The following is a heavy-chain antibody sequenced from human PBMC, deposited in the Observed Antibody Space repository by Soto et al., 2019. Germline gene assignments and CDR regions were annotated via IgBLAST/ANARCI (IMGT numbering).Heavy chain of an antibody. D-gene: IGHD2-2*01. CDR3: ARSQVSSTSLEIYYYYYYGMDV. CDR2: IIPISGTA. V-gene: IGHV1-69*01. J-gene: IGHJ6*02. Sequence: QVQLVQSGAEVKKPGSSVKVSCKASGGTFSSYAISWVRQAPGQGLEWMGGIIPISGTANYAQKFQGRVPMTANESTSTAYIELSSVRSEDTAVYYCARSQVSSTSLEIYYYYYYGMDVWGQGTTVTVSS. CDR1: GGTFSSYA.